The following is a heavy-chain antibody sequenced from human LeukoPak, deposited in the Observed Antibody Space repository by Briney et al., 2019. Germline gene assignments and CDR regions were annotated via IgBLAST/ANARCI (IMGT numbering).Heavy chain of an antibody. CDR1: GFTFGKYW. CDR3: AREGLHYERKGYYCVDLDY. D-gene: IGHD3-22*01. J-gene: IGHJ4*02. Sequence: GGSLRLSCVASGFTFGKYWMSWVRQAPGKGLEWVADIKGDGSEKKYVDSVKGRFTVSRDNAKNSLYLQMNSLRAEDTAVYYCAREGLHYERKGYYCVDLDYWGQGTLVTVSS. V-gene: IGHV3-7*01. CDR2: IKGDGSEK.